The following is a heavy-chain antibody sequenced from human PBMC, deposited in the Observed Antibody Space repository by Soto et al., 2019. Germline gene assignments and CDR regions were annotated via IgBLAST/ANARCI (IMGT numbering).Heavy chain of an antibody. Sequence: PGGSLRLSCAAYGFTFSNAWMNWVRQAPGKGLEWVGRIKTKTDGGTTDYAAPVKGRFTISRDDSKNTVYLQMNSLKTEDTALYYCTTLGHYYHNSPLDVWGQGTTVTVSS. CDR3: TTLGHYYHNSPLDV. CDR2: IKTKTDGGTT. J-gene: IGHJ6*02. CDR1: GFTFSNAW. D-gene: IGHD3-22*01. V-gene: IGHV3-15*07.